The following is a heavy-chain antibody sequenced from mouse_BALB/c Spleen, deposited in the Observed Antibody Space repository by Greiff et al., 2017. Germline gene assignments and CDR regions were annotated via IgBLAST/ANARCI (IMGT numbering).Heavy chain of an antibody. D-gene: IGHD2-4*01. V-gene: IGHV5-6-5*01. Sequence: EVKLVESGGGLVKPGGSLKLSCAASGFTFSSYAMSWVRQTPEKRLEWVASISSGGSTYYPDSVKGRFTISRDNARNILYLQMSSLRSEDTAMYYCALIYYDYDGFAYWGQGTLVTVSA. CDR1: GFTFSSYA. CDR3: ALIYYDYDGFAY. CDR2: ISSGGST. J-gene: IGHJ3*01.